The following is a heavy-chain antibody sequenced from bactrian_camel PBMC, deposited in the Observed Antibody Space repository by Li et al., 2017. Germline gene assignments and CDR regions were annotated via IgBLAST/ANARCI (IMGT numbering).Heavy chain of an antibody. CDR2: IYSDGST. CDR1: GGTTSGLTIREVC. J-gene: IGHJ4*01. D-gene: IGHD1*01. Sequence: HVQLVESGGGSMQAGESLKLSCAASGGTTSGLTIREVCMGWFRQAPDKEREAVARIYSDGSTIYGESTEGRLTVSRDNDKNLLFLQMSNLKPEDSAMYYCAASRRFRNGCSIRDDPYWGQGTQVTVS. V-gene: IGHV3S53*01. CDR3: AASRRFRNGCSIRDDPY.